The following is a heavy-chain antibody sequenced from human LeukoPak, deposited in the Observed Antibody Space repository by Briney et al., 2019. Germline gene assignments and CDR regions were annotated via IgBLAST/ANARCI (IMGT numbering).Heavy chain of an antibody. D-gene: IGHD2/OR15-2a*01. Sequence: GGFLRLSCAASGLTVSSSYMSWVRQAPGKGLEWVSIIYNDGSTYYADSMKGRFTISRDNSKNTLYLRVNSLRAEDTAMYYCARNILFAFDIWGQGTMVTVSS. J-gene: IGHJ3*02. CDR3: ARNILFAFDI. CDR2: IYNDGST. V-gene: IGHV3-53*01. CDR1: GLTVSSSY.